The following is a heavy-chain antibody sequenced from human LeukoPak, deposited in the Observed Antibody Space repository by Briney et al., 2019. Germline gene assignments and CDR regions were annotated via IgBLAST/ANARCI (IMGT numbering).Heavy chain of an antibody. D-gene: IGHD3-10*01. CDR3: ARDEGSGSYYARAHAVADY. V-gene: IGHV3-7*01. Sequence: QPGGSLRLSCAASGFTFSRYWMSWVRQAPGKGLEWVANIKQDGSEKYYVDSVKGRFTISRDNAKHSLYLQMNSLRAEDTAVYYCARDEGSGSYYARAHAVADYWGQGTLVTVS. J-gene: IGHJ4*02. CDR2: IKQDGSEK. CDR1: GFTFSRYW.